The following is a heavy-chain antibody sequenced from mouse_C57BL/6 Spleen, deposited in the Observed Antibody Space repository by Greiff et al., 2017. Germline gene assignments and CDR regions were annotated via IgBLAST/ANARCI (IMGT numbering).Heavy chain of an antibody. V-gene: IGHV5-12*01. CDR2: ISNGGGST. CDR3: ARQDWDLYWYFDV. CDR1: GFTFSDYY. J-gene: IGHJ1*03. Sequence: EVKLMESGGGLVQPGGSLKLSCAASGFTFSDYYMYWVRQTPEKRLEWVAYISNGGGSTYYPDTVKGRFTISRDNAKNTLYLQMSRLKSEDTAMYYCARQDWDLYWYFDVWGTGTTVTVSS. D-gene: IGHD4-1*01.